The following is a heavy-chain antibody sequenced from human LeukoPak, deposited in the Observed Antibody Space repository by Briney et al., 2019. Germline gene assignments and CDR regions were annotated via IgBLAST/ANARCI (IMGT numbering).Heavy chain of an antibody. CDR2: ISSSSSYI. Sequence: PGGSLRLSCAASGFTFSSYSMNWVRQAPGKGLEWVSSISSSSSYIYYADSVKGRFTISRDNAKNSLYLQMNSLRAEDTAVYYCARALGRRGYYFDYWGQGTLVTVSS. CDR3: ARALGRRGYYFDY. D-gene: IGHD1-26*01. J-gene: IGHJ4*02. CDR1: GFTFSSYS. V-gene: IGHV3-21*01.